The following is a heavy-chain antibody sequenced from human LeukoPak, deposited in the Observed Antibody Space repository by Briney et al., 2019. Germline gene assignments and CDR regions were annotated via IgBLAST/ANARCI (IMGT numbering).Heavy chain of an antibody. D-gene: IGHD2-21*02. CDR1: GFTVSEKY. CDR3: ARAQTYGDSRLLLDY. J-gene: IGHJ4*02. V-gene: IGHV3-66*01. Sequence: GGSLRLSCAASGFTVSEKYMSWVRQAPGKGLEWVSVIYSGGSTYYADSVKGRFTISRDNAKNSQYLQMNSLRVEDTALYYCARAQTYGDSRLLLDYWGQGTLVTVSS. CDR2: IYSGGST.